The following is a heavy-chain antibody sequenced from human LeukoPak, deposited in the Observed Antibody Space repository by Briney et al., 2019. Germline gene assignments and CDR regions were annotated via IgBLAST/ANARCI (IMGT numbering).Heavy chain of an antibody. CDR3: AREAVGGCSGGSCYIYGMDV. J-gene: IGHJ6*02. Sequence: PGGAPRLSCAASGLTFSSYSMKLGRQAPGEGLGWGSSIRSSSSYIYYADSVKGRFTISRDNAKNSLYLQMNSLRAEDTAVYYCAREAVGGCSGGSCYIYGMDVWGQGTTVTVSS. CDR1: GLTFSSYS. CDR2: IRSSSSYI. D-gene: IGHD2-15*01. V-gene: IGHV3-21*01.